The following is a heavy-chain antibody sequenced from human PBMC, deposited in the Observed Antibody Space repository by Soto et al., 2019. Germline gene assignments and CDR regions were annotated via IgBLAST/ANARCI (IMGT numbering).Heavy chain of an antibody. V-gene: IGHV1-8*01. CDR1: GYTFTSYD. CDR3: ARGYFSLRYFDWSQNNPGYYYYMDV. J-gene: IGHJ6*03. CDR2: MNPNSGNT. Sequence: ASVNVSCKASGYTFTSYDINWVRQATGQGLEWMGWMNPNSGNTGYAQKFQGRVTMTRNTSISTAYMELSSLRSEDTAVYYCARGYFSLRYFDWSQNNPGYYYYMDVWGKGTTVTVSS. D-gene: IGHD3-9*01.